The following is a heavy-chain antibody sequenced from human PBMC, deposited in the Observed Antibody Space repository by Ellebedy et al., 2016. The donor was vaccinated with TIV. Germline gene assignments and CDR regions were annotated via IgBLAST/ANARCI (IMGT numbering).Heavy chain of an antibody. J-gene: IGHJ6*02. CDR3: AKRRRYSYGPYYYYGMDV. CDR1: GFTFNNYA. V-gene: IGHV3-23*01. Sequence: GESLKISXAASGFTFNNYAMSWVRQVPGKGLEWVSGISGSGGSTYYADSVKGRFTISRDNSKNTLYLQMNSLRAEDTAVYYCAKRRRYSYGPYYYYGMDVWGQGTTVTVSS. CDR2: ISGSGGST. D-gene: IGHD5-18*01.